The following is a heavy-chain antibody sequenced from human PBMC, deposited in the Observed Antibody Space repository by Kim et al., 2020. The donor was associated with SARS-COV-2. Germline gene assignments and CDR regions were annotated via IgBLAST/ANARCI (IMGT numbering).Heavy chain of an antibody. Sequence: ASVKVSCKASGYTFTGYYMHWVRQAPGQGLEWMGRINPNSGGTNYAQKFQGRVTMTRDTSISTAYMELSRLRSDDTAVYYCASIPPPRQPVRVGYYYGMDVWGQGTTVTVSS. CDR1: GYTFTGYY. CDR3: ASIPPPRQPVRVGYYYGMDV. D-gene: IGHD6-6*01. CDR2: INPNSGGT. J-gene: IGHJ6*02. V-gene: IGHV1-2*06.